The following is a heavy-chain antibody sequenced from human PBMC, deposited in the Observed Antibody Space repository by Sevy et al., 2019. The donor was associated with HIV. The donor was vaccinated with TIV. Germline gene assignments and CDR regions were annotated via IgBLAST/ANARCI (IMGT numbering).Heavy chain of an antibody. Sequence: SGYLRLSCAASGFTFSSYSMNWVRQAPGKGLEWVSSISSSSSYIYYADSVKGRFTLSRDNAKNSLYLQMNSLRAEDTAVHYCARDPGFYGMDVWGQGTTVSVSS. V-gene: IGHV3-21*01. CDR1: GFTFSSYS. J-gene: IGHJ6*02. CDR3: ARDPGFYGMDV. CDR2: ISSSSSYI.